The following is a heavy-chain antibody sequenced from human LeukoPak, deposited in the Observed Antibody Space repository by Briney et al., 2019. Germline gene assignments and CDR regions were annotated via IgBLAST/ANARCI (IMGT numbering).Heavy chain of an antibody. CDR3: AAGRGAPASYYYYGMDV. Sequence: PGGSLRLSCAASGFTFSSYGMHGVRQAPGKGLEWVAVISYDGSNKYYADSVKGRFTISRDNSKNTLYLQMNSLRAEDTAVYYCAAGRGAPASYYYYGMDVWGQGTTVTVSS. V-gene: IGHV3-30*03. J-gene: IGHJ6*02. CDR1: GFTFSSYG. D-gene: IGHD1-26*01. CDR2: ISYDGSNK.